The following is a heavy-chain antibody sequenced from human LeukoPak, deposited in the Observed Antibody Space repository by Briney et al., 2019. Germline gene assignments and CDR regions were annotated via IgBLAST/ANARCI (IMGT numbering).Heavy chain of an antibody. D-gene: IGHD5-12*01. CDR1: GGSFISGGYS. V-gene: IGHV4-30-2*01. CDR2: IYHSGST. J-gene: IGHJ4*02. CDR3: ACRGLREYYFDH. Sequence: SQTLSLTCAVSGGSFISGGYSWSWIRQPPGKGLEWIGYIYHSGSTYNNPSLESRVTISVDRSKNKFSLKLRSVTAADTAVYYCACRGLREYYFDHWGQGTLVTVSS.